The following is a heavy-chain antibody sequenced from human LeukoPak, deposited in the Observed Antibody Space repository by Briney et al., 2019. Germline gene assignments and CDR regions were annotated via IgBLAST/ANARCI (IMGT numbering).Heavy chain of an antibody. D-gene: IGHD3-3*01. J-gene: IGHJ4*02. CDR3: ARDLADFWSGYPYYFDY. CDR1: GYTFTDYY. Sequence: ASVKVSCKASGYTFTDYYIHWVRQAPGQGLEWMGIINPSGGSTSYAQKFQGRVTMTRDTSTSTVYMELSSLRSEDTAVYYCARDLADFWSGYPYYFDYWGQGTLVTVSS. CDR2: INPSGGST. V-gene: IGHV1-46*01.